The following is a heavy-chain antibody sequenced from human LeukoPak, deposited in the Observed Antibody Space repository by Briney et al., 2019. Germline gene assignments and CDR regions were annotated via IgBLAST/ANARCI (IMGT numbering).Heavy chain of an antibody. CDR1: GGSINNYY. Sequence: SETLSLTCTVSGGSINNYYWSWVRQPPGAGLEWLAYIYYTGSTNYNPSLKSRVTISVDTSKNQFSLKLSSVTAADTAVYYCARVRVAVAGVFDYWGQGTLVTVSS. CDR3: ARVRVAVAGVFDY. CDR2: IYYTGST. V-gene: IGHV4-59*08. D-gene: IGHD6-19*01. J-gene: IGHJ4*02.